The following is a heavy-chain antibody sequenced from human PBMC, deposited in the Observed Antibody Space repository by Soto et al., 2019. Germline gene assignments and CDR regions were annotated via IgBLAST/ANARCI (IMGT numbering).Heavy chain of an antibody. CDR3: ATRSYGPTYYYYAMDV. J-gene: IGHJ6*02. V-gene: IGHV1-3*01. Sequence: ASVKVSCKASGYSFTTYAMHWVSKAPGQRLEWMGWINPGSGNRQYSQKFQDRLTITTDTSASTAYMELSSLRSEDTAVYYCATRSYGPTYYYYAMDVWGQGTTVTVSS. D-gene: IGHD5-18*01. CDR1: GYSFTTYA. CDR2: INPGSGNR.